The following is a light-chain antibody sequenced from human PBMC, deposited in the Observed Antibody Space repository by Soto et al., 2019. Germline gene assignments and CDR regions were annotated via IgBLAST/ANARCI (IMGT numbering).Light chain of an antibody. CDR2: AAS. CDR1: QGISSW. Sequence: DIQMTQAPSSVTASVGDRVTITCRASQGISSWLARYQQKPGKAPKLLIYAASSLQSGVPSRFSGSGSGTDFTLTISSLQPEDFATYYCQQANSFPLTCGGGTRWIS. J-gene: IGKJ4*01. V-gene: IGKV1-12*01. CDR3: QQANSFPLT.